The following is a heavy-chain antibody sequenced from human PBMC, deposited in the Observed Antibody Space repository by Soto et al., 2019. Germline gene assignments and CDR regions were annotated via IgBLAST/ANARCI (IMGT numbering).Heavy chain of an antibody. CDR3: AKELRPYNSLDH. Sequence: GGSLRLSCAASEFTFGNYAMSWVRQAPGGGLEWVSSISGSGSNPFYAGSVKGRFTMSRDNSKNTVYLQMNNLRVEDTAVYYCAKELRPYNSLDHWGQGALVTVSS. D-gene: IGHD1-1*01. J-gene: IGHJ5*02. CDR1: EFTFGNYA. V-gene: IGHV3-23*01. CDR2: ISGSGSNP.